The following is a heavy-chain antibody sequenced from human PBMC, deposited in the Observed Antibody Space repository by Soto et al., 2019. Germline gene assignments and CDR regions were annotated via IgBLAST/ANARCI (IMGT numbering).Heavy chain of an antibody. D-gene: IGHD6-13*01. J-gene: IGHJ6*02. CDR2: MNPNSGNT. V-gene: IGHV1-8*01. CDR1: GYTFTTYE. CDR3: ARNYSGSWYVMDV. Sequence: QVQLVQSGAEVKKPGASVKVSCKASGYTFTTYEINWVRQATGQGLEWMGWMNPNSGNTAYAQKFRGRVTMTRNTSISTAYLELGSLRSEDTAVYYCARNYSGSWYVMDVWGQGTTVTVSS.